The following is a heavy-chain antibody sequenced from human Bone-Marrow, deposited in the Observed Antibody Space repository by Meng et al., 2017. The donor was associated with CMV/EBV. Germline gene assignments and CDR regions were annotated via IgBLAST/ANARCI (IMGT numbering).Heavy chain of an antibody. CDR2: IKPDKGDT. J-gene: IGHJ4*02. CDR3: ARDRSNSDV. CDR1: GYNFVPFG. D-gene: IGHD2-15*01. V-gene: IGHV1-18*01. Sequence: TVSCMASGYNFVPFGMSWVRQAPGEGLEWMGWIKPDKGDTDYAQKFQDRITLTTDRSTNTVYMELRSLRSDDTAVYYCARDRSNSDVWGQGTLVTVSS.